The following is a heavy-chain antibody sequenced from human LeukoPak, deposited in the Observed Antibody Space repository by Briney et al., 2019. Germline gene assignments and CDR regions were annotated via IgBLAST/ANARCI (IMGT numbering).Heavy chain of an antibody. V-gene: IGHV1-69*01. D-gene: IGHD2-2*01. CDR1: EGTFSSYA. Sequence: SVKVSCKASEGTFSSYAISWVRQAPGQGLEWMGGIIPIFGTANYAQKFQGRVTITADESTSTAYMELSSLRPEDTAVYYCARAQDIVVVPAAIDPYYYGMDVWGKGTTVTVSS. CDR3: ARAQDIVVVPAAIDPYYYGMDV. CDR2: IIPIFGTA. J-gene: IGHJ6*04.